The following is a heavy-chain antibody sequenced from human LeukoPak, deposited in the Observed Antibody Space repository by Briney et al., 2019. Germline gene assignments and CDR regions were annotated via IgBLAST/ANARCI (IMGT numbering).Heavy chain of an antibody. CDR1: VCTFTDYY. CDR3: ATQRRGVVGATSRIDGFDI. CDR2: INPNSCDT. J-gene: IGHJ3*02. V-gene: IGHV1-2*04. D-gene: IGHD1-26*01. Sequence: GASVNVSCQASVCTFTDYYMHWVRQAPGQGLEGMGLINPNSCDTNYPQNLHGWVTMTRNTSISTAYPELSRLRSDDTAVYYCATQRRGVVGATSRIDGFDIWGQGKMVTVSS.